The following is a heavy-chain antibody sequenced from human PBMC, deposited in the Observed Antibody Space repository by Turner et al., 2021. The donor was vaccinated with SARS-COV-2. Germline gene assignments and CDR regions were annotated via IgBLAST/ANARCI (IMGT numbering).Heavy chain of an antibody. CDR2: IKDDGSER. D-gene: IGHD1-1*01. Sequence: EAQLVASGGDLVQPGGSLSLSCSASGVMFGAFWMGWVRQAPGKGLECVAKIKDDGSERDYADSLRGRCTISRDKAKSSLYLQLDSLTVEDTALYFCARITKNDGQYYFDFWGQGALVTVAS. V-gene: IGHV3-7*03. J-gene: IGHJ4*02. CDR3: ARITKNDGQYYFDF. CDR1: GVMFGAFW.